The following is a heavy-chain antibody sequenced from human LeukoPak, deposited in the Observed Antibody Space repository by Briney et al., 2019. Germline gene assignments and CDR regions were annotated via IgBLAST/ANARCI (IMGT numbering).Heavy chain of an antibody. CDR3: ARSRIGDYTFDY. V-gene: IGHV4-59*12. J-gene: IGHJ4*02. CDR1: GGSLSGYY. D-gene: IGHD4-17*01. Sequence: SETLSLTCAVSGGSLSGYYWGWIRQPPGKGLEWIGYIYYSGSTNYNPSLKSRVTISVDTSKNQFSLKLSSVTAADTAVYYCARSRIGDYTFDYWGQGTLVTVSS. CDR2: IYYSGST.